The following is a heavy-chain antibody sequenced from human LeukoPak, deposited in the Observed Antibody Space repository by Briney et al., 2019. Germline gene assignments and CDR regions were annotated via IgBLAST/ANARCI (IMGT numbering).Heavy chain of an antibody. V-gene: IGHV3-33*08. J-gene: IGHJ4*02. CDR3: EGWERPFDY. Sequence: GRSLRLSCAASGFTFSSYGMHWVRQAPGKGLEWVAVIWYGGSNKYYADSVKGRFTISRDNSKNTLYLQMNSLRAEDTAVYYCEGWERPFDYWGQGTLVTVSS. D-gene: IGHD1-26*01. CDR1: GFTFSSYG. CDR2: IWYGGSNK.